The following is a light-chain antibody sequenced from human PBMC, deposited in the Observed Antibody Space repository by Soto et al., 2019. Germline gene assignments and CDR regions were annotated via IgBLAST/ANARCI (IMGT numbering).Light chain of an antibody. CDR3: QSYDSSLSGVV. CDR2: VNN. V-gene: IGLV1-40*01. J-gene: IGLJ2*01. Sequence: QSVLTQPPSVSGAPGQRVTISCTGSRSNIGAGYDVHWYQQLPGTVPKLLIYVNNNRPSGVPDRFSGSKSGTSASLAITGLQAEDEADYYCQSYDSSLSGVVFGGGTKLTVL. CDR1: RSNIGAGYD.